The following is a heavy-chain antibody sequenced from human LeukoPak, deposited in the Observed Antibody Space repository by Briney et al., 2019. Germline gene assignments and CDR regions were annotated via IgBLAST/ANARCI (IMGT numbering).Heavy chain of an antibody. V-gene: IGHV4-4*02. CDR2: IFHSGST. J-gene: IGHJ4*02. CDR1: GASISGGNW. CDR3: AKPQDPHDYGDYGFDY. D-gene: IGHD4-17*01. Sequence: ASETLSLTCAVSGASISGGNWWSWVRQPPGKGLEWIGEIFHSGSTNYNPSLKSRVTISVDTSKNQFSLKLSSVTAADTAVYYCAKPQDPHDYGDYGFDYWGQGTLVTVSS.